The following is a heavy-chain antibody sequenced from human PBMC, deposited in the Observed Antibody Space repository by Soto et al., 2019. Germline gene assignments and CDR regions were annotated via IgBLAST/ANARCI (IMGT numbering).Heavy chain of an antibody. Sequence: SEPLSLTCVVYYGSLTEYHWSWVRQTPGKGLEWIGEVSHHGTSHYNPSLGSRVIMSFDTSKDQFSLTLQSVTAADTGIYYCARGKTPVDVFFPTPLHLDYWGPGTRVTVYS. J-gene: IGHJ4*02. CDR1: YGSLTEYH. CDR3: ARGKTPVDVFFPTPLHLDY. CDR2: VSHHGTS. D-gene: IGHD2-15*01. V-gene: IGHV4-34*01.